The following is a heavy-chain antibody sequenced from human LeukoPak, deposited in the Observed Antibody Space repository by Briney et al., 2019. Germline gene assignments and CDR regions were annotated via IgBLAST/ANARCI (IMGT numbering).Heavy chain of an antibody. CDR2: IRYNGGNK. Sequence: GGSLRLSCAASGFRFSDFGMHWVRQAPGKGLEWLAYIRYNGGNKFYADSVKGRFSIFRDNSKSTLYLQMNNLRLDDTALYYCAKQLSHLLPDDYWGQGTLVTVSS. J-gene: IGHJ4*02. CDR3: AKQLSHLLPDDY. D-gene: IGHD3-22*01. V-gene: IGHV3-30*02. CDR1: GFRFSDFG.